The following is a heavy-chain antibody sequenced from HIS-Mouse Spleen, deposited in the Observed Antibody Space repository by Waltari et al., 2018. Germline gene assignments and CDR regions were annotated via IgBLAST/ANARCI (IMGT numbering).Heavy chain of an antibody. CDR2: ISYDGSNK. D-gene: IGHD3-3*01. CDR1: GFNLRSYA. Sequence: QVQLVESGGGVVQPGRSLSLSCAASGFNLRSYAMQWVRQAPGKGLEWVAVISYDGSNKYYADSVKGRFTISRDNSKNTLYLQMNSLRAEDTAVYYCAREFSLGYFDYWGQGTLVTVSS. CDR3: AREFSLGYFDY. J-gene: IGHJ4*02. V-gene: IGHV3-30-3*01.